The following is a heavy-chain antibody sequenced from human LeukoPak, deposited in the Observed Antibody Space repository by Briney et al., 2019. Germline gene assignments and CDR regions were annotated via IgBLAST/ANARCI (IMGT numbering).Heavy chain of an antibody. CDR2: ISAYNGNT. J-gene: IGHJ6*02. CDR1: GGTFSSSA. Sequence: ASVKVSCKTSGGTFSSSAITWVRQAPGQGLEWMGWISAYNGNTNYAQKLQGRVTMTTDTSTSTAYMELRSLRSDDTAVYYCARAEPVTIFGSYYYYGMDVWGQGTTVTVSS. CDR3: ARAEPVTIFGSYYYYGMDV. V-gene: IGHV1-18*01. D-gene: IGHD3-3*01.